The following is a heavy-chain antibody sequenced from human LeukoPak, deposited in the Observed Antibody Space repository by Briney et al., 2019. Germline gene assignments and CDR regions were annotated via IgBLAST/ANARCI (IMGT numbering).Heavy chain of an antibody. CDR1: GFTFSSYG. D-gene: IGHD6-13*01. CDR3: AKDRWYSSSWLDAFDI. CDR2: IRYDGNNK. Sequence: GGSLRLSCAASGFTFSSYGMHWVRQAPGKGLEWVAFIRYDGNNKYYADSVKGRFTISRDNSKNTLYLQMNSLRAEDTAVYYCAKDRWYSSSWLDAFDIWGQGTMTTVSS. V-gene: IGHV3-30*02. J-gene: IGHJ3*02.